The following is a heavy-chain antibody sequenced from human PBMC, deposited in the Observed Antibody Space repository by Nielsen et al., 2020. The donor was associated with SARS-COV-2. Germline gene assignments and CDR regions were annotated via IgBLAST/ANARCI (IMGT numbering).Heavy chain of an antibody. Sequence: GESLKISCAASGFSFSSYAMSWVRQAPGKGLEWVSAISGGGDDTFYADSVKGRFTISRDNSKNTLYLQMNGLRADDTAVYYCAKFRSWFYFDYWGQGTLVTVSS. CDR3: AKFRSWFYFDY. D-gene: IGHD6-13*01. CDR1: GFSFSSYA. J-gene: IGHJ4*02. CDR2: ISGGGDDT. V-gene: IGHV3-23*01.